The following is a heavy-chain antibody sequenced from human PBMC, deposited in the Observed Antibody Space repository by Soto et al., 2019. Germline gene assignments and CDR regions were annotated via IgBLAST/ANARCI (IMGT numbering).Heavy chain of an antibody. CDR1: GFTFSSYG. CDR2: ISYDGSNK. V-gene: IGHV3-30*18. D-gene: IGHD1-26*01. Sequence: GGSLRLSCAASGFTFSSYGMHWVRQAPGKGLEWVAVISYDGSNKYYADSVKGRFTTSRDNSKNTLYLQMNSLRAEDTAVYYCAKDRSLYSGSPVEYYFDYWGQGTLVTVSS. J-gene: IGHJ4*02. CDR3: AKDRSLYSGSPVEYYFDY.